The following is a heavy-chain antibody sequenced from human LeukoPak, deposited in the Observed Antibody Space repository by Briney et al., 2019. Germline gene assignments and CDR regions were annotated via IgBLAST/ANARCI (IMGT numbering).Heavy chain of an antibody. CDR3: ARGRADSIAAGD. Sequence: ASVKVSCKASGYTFTSYDINWVRQATGQGLEWMGWMNPNSGNTGYAQKFQGRVTTTRNTSISTAYMELSSLRSEDTAVYYCARGRADSIAAGDWGQGTLVTVSS. D-gene: IGHD6-13*01. CDR2: MNPNSGNT. V-gene: IGHV1-8*01. J-gene: IGHJ4*02. CDR1: GYTFTSYD.